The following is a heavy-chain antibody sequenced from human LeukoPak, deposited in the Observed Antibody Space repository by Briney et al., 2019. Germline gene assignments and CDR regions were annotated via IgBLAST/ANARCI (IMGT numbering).Heavy chain of an antibody. D-gene: IGHD4-17*01. Sequence: GGSLRLSCAASEFSVGSNYMTWGRQAPGKGLEWVSLIYSGGSTYYADSVKGRFTISRDNSKNTLYLQMNSLRAEDTAVYYCASLNTVTTGDVWGKGTTVTVSS. CDR2: IYSGGST. J-gene: IGHJ6*04. CDR3: ASLNTVTTGDV. CDR1: EFSVGSNY. V-gene: IGHV3-66*01.